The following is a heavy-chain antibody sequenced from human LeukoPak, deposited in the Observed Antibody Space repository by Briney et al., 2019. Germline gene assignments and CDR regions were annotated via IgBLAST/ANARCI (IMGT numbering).Heavy chain of an antibody. J-gene: IGHJ4*02. CDR2: IIPIFGTA. Sequence: ASARVSREASVDTLSSYATSCVRHAPGQGREWMGEIIPIFGTANYTQKFQGRVTSTADESTSTAYMELSSLRSEDTAVYYCARAASVRERWLQSSCDYWGQGTLVTVSS. D-gene: IGHD5-24*01. V-gene: IGHV1-69*13. CDR3: ARAASVRERWLQSSCDY. CDR1: VDTLSSYA.